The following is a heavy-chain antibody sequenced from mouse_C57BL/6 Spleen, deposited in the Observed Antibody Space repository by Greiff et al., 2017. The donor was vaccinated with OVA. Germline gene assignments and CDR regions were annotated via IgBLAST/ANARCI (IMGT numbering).Heavy chain of an antibody. V-gene: IGHV14-2*01. CDR2: IDPEDGET. Sequence: VQLQPSGAELVQPGASVTLSCTASGFNIKDFYMHWVKQRPEQGLEWIGRIDPEDGETTYAPKFQGKATITADTASNTAYLQLSSLTSEDTAVYYCARDGVTTLFDYWGQGTTLTVSS. D-gene: IGHD2-5*01. J-gene: IGHJ2*01. CDR3: ARDGVTTLFDY. CDR1: GFNIKDFY.